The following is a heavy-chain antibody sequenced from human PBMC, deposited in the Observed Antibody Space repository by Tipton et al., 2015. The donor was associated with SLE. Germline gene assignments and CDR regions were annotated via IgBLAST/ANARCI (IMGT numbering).Heavy chain of an antibody. J-gene: IGHJ6*02. CDR3: AREVVVPAAIRDSYIMAV. Sequence: SLRLSCAASGFIFSSYWMHWVRQAPGEGLVWVSHINSDGSTTSYADSVKGRFTISRDNAKNTLYLQMNSLRAEDTAVYFCAREVVVPAAIRDSYIMAVWGQGTTVTVSS. D-gene: IGHD2-2*01. CDR2: INSDGSTT. CDR1: GFIFSSYW. V-gene: IGHV3-74*01.